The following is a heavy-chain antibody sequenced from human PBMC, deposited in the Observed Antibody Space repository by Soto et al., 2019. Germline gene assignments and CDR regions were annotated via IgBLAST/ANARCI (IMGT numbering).Heavy chain of an antibody. V-gene: IGHV1-18*01. J-gene: IGHJ5*01. CDR1: GYAFSGYR. CDR2: ISGYSGNT. D-gene: IGHD2-8*01. Sequence: GASVKVSCKTSGYAFSGYRLSWVRQGPGQGLEWMGWISGYSGNTDYAQKFQGRVTMTTDTSTSTAYMELRSLRSDDTAVYYCARDLGPPNWFDSWGQGTLVTVSS. CDR3: ARDLGPPNWFDS.